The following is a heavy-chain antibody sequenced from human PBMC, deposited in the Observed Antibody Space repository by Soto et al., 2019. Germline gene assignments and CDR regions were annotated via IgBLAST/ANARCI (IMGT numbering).Heavy chain of an antibody. CDR2: ISSSSSAI. J-gene: IGHJ5*02. CDR3: ASEGGKYNWFDP. D-gene: IGHD3-16*01. Sequence: PGGSLRLSCAASGGPFSSYSMNWVRQAPGKGLEWVSYISSSSSAIYYADSVKGRFTISRDNAKNSLYLQMNSLRAEDTAVYYCASEGGKYNWFDPWGQGTLVTVSS. V-gene: IGHV3-48*01. CDR1: GGPFSSYS.